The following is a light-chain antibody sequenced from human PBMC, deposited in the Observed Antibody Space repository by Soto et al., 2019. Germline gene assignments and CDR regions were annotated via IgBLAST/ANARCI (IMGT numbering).Light chain of an antibody. CDR3: QSYDTSLSGSYV. CDR2: GNS. CDR1: TSNIGAGYD. Sequence: QSVLTQPPSVSGAPGQRVTFSCTGSTSNIGAGYDVHWYQQLPGTSPKLLIFGNSNRPSGVPDRFSASRSGSSASLAITGLQAEDDADYYCQSYDTSLSGSYVFGSGTKVTVL. J-gene: IGLJ1*01. V-gene: IGLV1-40*01.